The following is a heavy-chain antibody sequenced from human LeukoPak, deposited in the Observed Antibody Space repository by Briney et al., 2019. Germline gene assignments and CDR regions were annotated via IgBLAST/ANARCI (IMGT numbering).Heavy chain of an antibody. D-gene: IGHD6-13*01. J-gene: IGHJ4*02. CDR1: GYTFTGYY. CDR3: ASVAAAGTLLWE. V-gene: IGHV1-2*02. Sequence: ASVKVSCKASGYTFTGYYMLWVRQAPGQGLEWMGWINPNSGGTNYAQKFQGRVTMTRDTSISTAYMELSRLRSDDTAVYYCASVAAAGTLLWEWGQGTLVTVSS. CDR2: INPNSGGT.